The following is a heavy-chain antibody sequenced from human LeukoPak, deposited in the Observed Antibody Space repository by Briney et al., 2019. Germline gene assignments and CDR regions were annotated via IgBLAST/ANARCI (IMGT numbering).Heavy chain of an antibody. J-gene: IGHJ4*02. V-gene: IGHV3-30*03. CDR1: GFTFSNSG. Sequence: PGRSLRLSCAGSGFTFSNSGMHWVRQAPGKGLEWVAVISHDASSKYHADSVKGRFTISRDNSKNTLYLQMNSLRPEDTALHYCAIHFDHWGQGTLVTVSS. CDR2: ISHDASSK. CDR3: AIHFDH.